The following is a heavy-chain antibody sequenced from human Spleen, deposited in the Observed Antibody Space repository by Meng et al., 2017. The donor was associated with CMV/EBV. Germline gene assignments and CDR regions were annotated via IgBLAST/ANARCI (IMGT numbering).Heavy chain of an antibody. D-gene: IGHD4-17*01. Sequence: GGSLRLSCAASGFTFSSYGMHWVRQAPGKGLEWVAFIRYDGSNKYYADSVKGRFTISRDNSQNTLYLQMNSLRAEDTAVYYCAKDFGHATVTTGYWGQGTLVTVSS. J-gene: IGHJ4*02. CDR1: GFTFSSYG. V-gene: IGHV3-30*02. CDR2: IRYDGSNK. CDR3: AKDFGHATVTTGY.